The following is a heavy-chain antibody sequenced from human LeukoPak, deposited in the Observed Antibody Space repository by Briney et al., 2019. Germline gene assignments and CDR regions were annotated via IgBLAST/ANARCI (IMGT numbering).Heavy chain of an antibody. CDR3: ASLLRAGVDY. Sequence: SETLSLTCAVSGYSISSGYYWGWIRQPPGKGLEWIGSIYHSGSTYYNPSLKSRVTISVDTSKNQFSLKPSSVTAADTAVYYCASLLRAGVDYWGQGTLVTVSS. D-gene: IGHD6-13*01. CDR2: IYHSGST. V-gene: IGHV4-38-2*01. J-gene: IGHJ4*02. CDR1: GYSISSGYY.